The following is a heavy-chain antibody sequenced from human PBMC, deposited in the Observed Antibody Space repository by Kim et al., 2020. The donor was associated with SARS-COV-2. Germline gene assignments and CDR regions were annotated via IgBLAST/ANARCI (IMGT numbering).Heavy chain of an antibody. CDR3: ARDGVEMATILDYWYFDL. Sequence: ASVKVSCKASGYTFTSYYMHWVRQAPGQGLEWMGIINPSGGSTSYAQKFQGRVTMTRDTSTSTVYMELSSLRSEDTAVYYCARDGVEMATILDYWYFDLWGRGTLVTVSS. CDR1: GYTFTSYY. J-gene: IGHJ2*01. D-gene: IGHD5-12*01. V-gene: IGHV1-46*01. CDR2: INPSGGST.